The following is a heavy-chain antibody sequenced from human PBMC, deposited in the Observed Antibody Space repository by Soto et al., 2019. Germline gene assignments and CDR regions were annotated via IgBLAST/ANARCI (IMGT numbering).Heavy chain of an antibody. J-gene: IGHJ6*02. CDR3: ARTLRYFDWHPYYYYGMDV. CDR1: GGTFSSYT. CDR2: IIPILGIA. V-gene: IGHV1-69*02. Sequence: QVQLVQSGAEVKKPGSSVKVSCKASGGTFSSYTISWVRQAPGQGLEWMGRIIPILGIANYAQKFQGRVTITADKSTSTAYMELSSLRSEDTAVYYCARTLRYFDWHPYYYYGMDVWGQGTTVTVSS. D-gene: IGHD3-9*01.